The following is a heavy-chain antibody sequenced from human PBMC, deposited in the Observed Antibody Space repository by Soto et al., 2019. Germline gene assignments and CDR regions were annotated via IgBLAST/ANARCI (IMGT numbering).Heavy chain of an antibody. V-gene: IGHV3-30-3*01. J-gene: IGHJ3*02. CDR3: ARATSGWDKDAFDI. D-gene: IGHD6-19*01. Sequence: QVQLVESGGGVVQPGRSLRLSCAASGFTFSSYAMHWVRQAPGKGLEWVAVISYDGSNKYYADSVKGRFTISRDNSKNTLYLQMNSLRAEDTAVYYCARATSGWDKDAFDIWGQGTMVTVSS. CDR1: GFTFSSYA. CDR2: ISYDGSNK.